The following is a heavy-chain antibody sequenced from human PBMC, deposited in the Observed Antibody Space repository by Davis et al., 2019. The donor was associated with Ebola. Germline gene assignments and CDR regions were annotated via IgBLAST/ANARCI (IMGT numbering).Heavy chain of an antibody. D-gene: IGHD2-15*01. CDR2: INHSGST. V-gene: IGHV4-34*01. CDR3: TRGGYCSGGGSCFTRDGMDV. Sequence: MPSETLSLTCAVYGGSFSGYYWNWIRQPPGKGLEWIGEINHSGSTNYNPSLKSRVTISVDTSRNQFSLKLSSVTAADTAVYYCTRGGYCSGGGSCFTRDGMDVWGQGTTVTVSS. CDR1: GGSFSGYY. J-gene: IGHJ6*02.